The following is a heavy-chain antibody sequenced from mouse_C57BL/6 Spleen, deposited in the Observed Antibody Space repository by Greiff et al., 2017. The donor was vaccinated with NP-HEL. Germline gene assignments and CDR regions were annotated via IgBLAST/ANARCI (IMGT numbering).Heavy chain of an antibody. CDR1: GFNIKDYY. CDR3: TRPYYSNLYYFDY. CDR2: IDPEDGDT. Sequence: EVQLQQSGAELVRPGASVKLSCTASGFNIKDYYMHWVKQRPEQGLEWIGRIDPEDGDTEYAPKFQGKATMTADTSSNTAYLQLSSLTSEDTAVYYCTRPYYSNLYYFDYWGQSTTLTVSS. D-gene: IGHD2-5*01. V-gene: IGHV14-1*01. J-gene: IGHJ2*01.